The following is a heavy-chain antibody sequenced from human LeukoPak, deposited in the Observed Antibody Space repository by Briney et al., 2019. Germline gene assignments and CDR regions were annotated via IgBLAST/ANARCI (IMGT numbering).Heavy chain of an antibody. Sequence: GGSLRLSCAASGFTYSSYAMSWVRQVPGKGLEWVSAISGSGGSTYYADSVKGRFTISRDNAKNSLYLQMNSLRAEDTAVYYCARESHLGYCSSTSCYESSGAFDIWGQGTMVTVSS. CDR1: GFTYSSYA. V-gene: IGHV3-23*01. D-gene: IGHD2-2*01. CDR2: ISGSGGST. CDR3: ARESHLGYCSSTSCYESSGAFDI. J-gene: IGHJ3*02.